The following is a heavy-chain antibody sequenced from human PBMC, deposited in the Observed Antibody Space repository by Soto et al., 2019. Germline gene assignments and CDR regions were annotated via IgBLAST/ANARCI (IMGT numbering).Heavy chain of an antibody. CDR2: IKSKADGGTT. J-gene: IGHJ6*02. CDR1: GFTFSNAW. CDR3: TTLGHYYDSSPLDV. Sequence: EVQLVESGGGLVKPGGSLRLSYAASGFTFSNAWMNWVRQAPGKGLEWVGRIKSKADGGTTDYGAPVKGRFTISRDDSKNTLYLQLNSLTTEDTAVYYCTTLGHYYDSSPLDVWGQGTTVTVSS. D-gene: IGHD3-22*01. V-gene: IGHV3-15*07.